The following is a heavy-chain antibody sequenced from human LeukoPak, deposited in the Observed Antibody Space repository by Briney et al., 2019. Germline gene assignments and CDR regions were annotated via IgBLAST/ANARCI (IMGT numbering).Heavy chain of an antibody. CDR1: GYTFTSYG. J-gene: IGHJ4*02. D-gene: IGHD3-10*01. CDR3: ARAFNYYGSGSYPDY. Sequence: PLASVKVSCKASGYTFTSYGISWVRQAPGQGLEWMGWISAYNGNTNYAQKLQGRVTMTTDTSTSTAYMELRSLRSDDTAVYYCARAFNYYGSGSYPDYWGQGTLVTVSS. V-gene: IGHV1-18*01. CDR2: ISAYNGNT.